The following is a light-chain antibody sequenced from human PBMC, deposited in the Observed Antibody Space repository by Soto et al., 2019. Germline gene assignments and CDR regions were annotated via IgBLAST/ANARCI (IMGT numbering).Light chain of an antibody. CDR2: DND. CDR3: ATWDRSLSVGV. Sequence: QSVLTPPPSVSAAPGQKVTISCSGSSSNIGNNYVFWYQQLPGTAPKLLIYDNDKRPSGIPDRFSGSKSGTSATLGITGLQTGDEADYYCATWDRSLSVGVFGGGTQLTVL. V-gene: IGLV1-51*01. J-gene: IGLJ2*01. CDR1: SSNIGNNY.